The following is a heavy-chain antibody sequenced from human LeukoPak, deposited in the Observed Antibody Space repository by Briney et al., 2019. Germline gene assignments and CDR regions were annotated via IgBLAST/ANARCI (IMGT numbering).Heavy chain of an antibody. CDR3: AKDGDSSSWYSPWAGTYYYYGMDV. J-gene: IGHJ6*02. Sequence: GGSLRLSFAASGFTFSSYGMHWVRQAPGKGLEWVAVISYDGSNKYYADSVKGRFTISRDNSKNTLYLQMNSLRAEDTAVYYCAKDGDSSSWYSPWAGTYYYYGMDVWGQGTTVTVSS. CDR1: GFTFSSYG. CDR2: ISYDGSNK. D-gene: IGHD6-13*01. V-gene: IGHV3-30*18.